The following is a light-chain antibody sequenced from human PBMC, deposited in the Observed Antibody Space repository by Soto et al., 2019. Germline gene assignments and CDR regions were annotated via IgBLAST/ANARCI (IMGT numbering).Light chain of an antibody. CDR1: QCISSW. J-gene: IGKJ1*01. CDR3: QQSYTIPWM. Sequence: DIQMTQSPSSLSASVGDRVTITWRASQCISSWLAWYQQKPGEAPKLLIYAASSLQSGVPSRFSGSGSGADFTLTISSLQPEDFATYYCQQSYTIPWMFGQGTKVDI. V-gene: IGKV1-12*01. CDR2: AAS.